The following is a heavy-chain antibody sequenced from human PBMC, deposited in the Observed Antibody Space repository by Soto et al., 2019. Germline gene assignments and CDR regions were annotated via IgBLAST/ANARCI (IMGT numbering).Heavy chain of an antibody. V-gene: IGHV3-7*01. CDR1: GFTFSNSW. CDR2: IKEDGSDK. CDR3: ARGRSSSD. J-gene: IGHJ4*02. Sequence: EVQLVESGGGLVQPGGSLRLSCAASGFTFSNSWMTWVHQAPGKGLEWVANIKEDGSDKYYVDSVKGRFTVSRDNAKNSLYLQMDSLRVEDTAVYYCARGRSSSDWGQGTLVTVSS. D-gene: IGHD6-6*01.